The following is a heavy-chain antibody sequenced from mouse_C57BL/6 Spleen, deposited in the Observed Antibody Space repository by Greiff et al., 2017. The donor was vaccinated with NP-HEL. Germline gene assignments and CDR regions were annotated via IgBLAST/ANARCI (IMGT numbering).Heavy chain of an antibody. V-gene: IGHV1-42*01. CDR2: INPSTGGT. CDR3: ARTAQAHFDD. CDR1: GYSFTGYY. Sequence: VQLQQSGPELVKPGASVKISCKASGYSFTGYYMNWVKQSPEKSLEWIGEINPSTGGTTYNQKFKAKATLTVDKSSSTAYMQLKSLTSEDSAVYYCARTAQAHFDDWGQGTTLTVSS. D-gene: IGHD3-2*02. J-gene: IGHJ2*01.